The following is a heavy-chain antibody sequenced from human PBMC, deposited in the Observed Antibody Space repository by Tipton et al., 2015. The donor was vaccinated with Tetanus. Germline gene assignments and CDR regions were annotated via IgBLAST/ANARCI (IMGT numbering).Heavy chain of an antibody. CDR1: GGSFSGYY. V-gene: IGHV4-34*01. CDR2: INHSGST. CDR3: AGGYSYGYGSLVY. Sequence: LTCAVYGGSFSGYYWSWIRQPPGKGLEWIGEINHSGSTNYNPSLKSRVTISVDTSKNQFSLKLSSVTAADTAVYYCAGGYSYGYGSLVYWGQGTLVTVSS. D-gene: IGHD5-18*01. J-gene: IGHJ4*02.